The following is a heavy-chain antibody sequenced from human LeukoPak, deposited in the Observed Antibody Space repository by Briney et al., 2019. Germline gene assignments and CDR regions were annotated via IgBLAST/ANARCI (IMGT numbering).Heavy chain of an antibody. V-gene: IGHV1-18*01. D-gene: IGHD4-17*01. CDR1: SDIFTNCG. CDR3: ARGDYGDYAGY. CDR2: ISVYNGNT. J-gene: IGHJ4*02. Sequence: ASVKVSCKASSDIFTNCGVSWVRQAPGQGLEWMGWISVYNGNTNYAQKLQGRVTMTTDTSTSTAYMELRSLRSDDTAVYYCARGDYGDYAGYWGQGTLVTVSS.